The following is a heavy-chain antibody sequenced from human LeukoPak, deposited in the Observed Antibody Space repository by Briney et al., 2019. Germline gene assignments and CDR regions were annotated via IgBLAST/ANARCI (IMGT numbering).Heavy chain of an antibody. Sequence: PGRSLRLSCAASGFTFDDYAMHWVRQAPGKGLEWVSGISWNSGSIGYADSVKGRFPISRDNAKNSVYLQMSGLRAGDTALYYCAKNPLDYWVRGTLATV. CDR2: ISWNSGSI. CDR3: AKNPLDY. V-gene: IGHV3-9*01. J-gene: IGHJ4*02. CDR1: GFTFDDYA.